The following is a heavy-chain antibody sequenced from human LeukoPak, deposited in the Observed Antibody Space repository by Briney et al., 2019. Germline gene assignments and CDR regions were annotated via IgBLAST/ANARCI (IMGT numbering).Heavy chain of an antibody. Sequence: SETLSLTCTVSGGSISSYYWSWIRQPPGKGLEWIGYIYYSGSTNYNPSLKSRVTISVDTSKNQFSLKLSSVTAADTAAYYCARGDYGDPFDYWGQGTLVTVSS. CDR3: ARGDYGDPFDY. J-gene: IGHJ4*02. CDR1: GGSISSYY. CDR2: IYYSGST. D-gene: IGHD4-17*01. V-gene: IGHV4-59*01.